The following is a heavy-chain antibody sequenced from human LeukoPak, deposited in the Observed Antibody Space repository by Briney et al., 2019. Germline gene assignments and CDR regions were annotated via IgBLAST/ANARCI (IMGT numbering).Heavy chain of an antibody. CDR1: GGSFSGYY. V-gene: IGHV4-34*01. J-gene: IGHJ6*03. D-gene: IGHD2-2*01. CDR2: INHSGST. CDR3: ARRTRYYYYYMDV. Sequence: SETLSLTCAVYGGSFSGYYWSWIRQPPGKGLEWIGEINHSGSTNYNPSLKSRVTISVDTSKNQFSLKLSSVTAADTAVYYCARRTRYYYYYMDVWGKGTTVTISS.